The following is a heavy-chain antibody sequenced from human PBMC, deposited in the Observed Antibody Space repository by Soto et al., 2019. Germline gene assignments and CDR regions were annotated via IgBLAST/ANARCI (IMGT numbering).Heavy chain of an antibody. V-gene: IGHV4-59*08. J-gene: IGHJ5*02. CDR1: GISITSSY. CDR2: ISDRGDI. CDR3: ARGRNWLGP. Sequence: PSETLSLTCTVSGISITSSYWNWFRQSPGKGLEWIGQISDRGDINYNPPLESRVAISTDTSKNQVSLTLTAVNAADLAVDFCARGRNWLGPWGQGTLVTVAS.